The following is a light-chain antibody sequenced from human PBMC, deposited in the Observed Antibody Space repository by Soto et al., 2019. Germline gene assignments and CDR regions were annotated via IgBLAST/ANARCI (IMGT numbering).Light chain of an antibody. CDR1: SSDVGRYNF. Sequence: QSALTQPASVSGSPGQSISISCTGTSSDVGRYNFVSWYQQRPGKAPKLIIYDVANRPSGISNRFSGSKSGNTASRTISGLQAEDEADYYCSSYTGSTSLVYVFGTGTKVTVL. CDR3: SSYTGSTSLVYV. V-gene: IGLV2-14*03. CDR2: DVA. J-gene: IGLJ1*01.